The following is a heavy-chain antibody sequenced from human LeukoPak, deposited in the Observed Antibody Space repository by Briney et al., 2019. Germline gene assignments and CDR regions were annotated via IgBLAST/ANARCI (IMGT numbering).Heavy chain of an antibody. CDR3: THHYDDSSYLVS. D-gene: IGHD3-22*01. CDR2: IYWDDDK. Sequence: SGPTLVKPTQTLTLTCTFSGFSLTTAEVGVGWIRQPPGKALEWLALIYWDDDKRYSPSLKSRLTITKDTSKNQVVLTLTNMDPVDTATYYCTHHYDDSSYLVSRGQGTLVTVSS. V-gene: IGHV2-5*02. J-gene: IGHJ4*02. CDR1: GFSLTTAEVG.